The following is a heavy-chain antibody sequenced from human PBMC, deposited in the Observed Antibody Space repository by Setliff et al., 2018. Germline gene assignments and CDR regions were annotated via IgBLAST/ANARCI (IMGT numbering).Heavy chain of an antibody. J-gene: IGHJ6*02. Sequence: ASVKVSCKASGYTFTTYDLHWVRQAPGQRPEWMGWINPGNGNTKYSPKFQDRVTISRATSASTGYMGLTSLTSEDTAVYYCARDGKYYGSGFYSTRYYYSYGLDVWGQGTTVTVSS. CDR3: ARDGKYYGSGFYSTRYYYSYGLDV. V-gene: IGHV1-3*01. CDR1: GYTFTTYD. CDR2: INPGNGNT. D-gene: IGHD3-10*01.